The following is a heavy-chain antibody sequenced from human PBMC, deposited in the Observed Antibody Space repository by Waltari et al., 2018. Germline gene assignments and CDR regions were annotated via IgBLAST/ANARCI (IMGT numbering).Heavy chain of an antibody. Sequence: QVQLVQSGAEVKKPGASVKVSCKASGYTFPSYAMHWVRQAPGQRLEWMGWINAGNGNTKYSQKFQGRVTITRDTSASTAYMELSSLRSEDTAVYYCARAPTGGAAQRNWFDPWGQGTLVTVSS. V-gene: IGHV1-3*01. CDR3: ARAPTGGAAQRNWFDP. J-gene: IGHJ5*02. D-gene: IGHD3-16*01. CDR1: GYTFPSYA. CDR2: INAGNGNT.